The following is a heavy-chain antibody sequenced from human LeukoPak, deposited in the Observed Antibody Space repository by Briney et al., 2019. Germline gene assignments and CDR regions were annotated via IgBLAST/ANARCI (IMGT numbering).Heavy chain of an antibody. CDR2: MSYGGST. Sequence: PSETLSLTCTVSGGSMSSSRYYWGWIRQPPGKGLEWIGKMSYGGSTFYNLSLRSRVDISEDTSKNQFSLTVDSVTAADTAIYYCARLSIAGATYWYFDPWGRGTLVTVSS. CDR3: ARLSIAGATYWYFDP. CDR1: GGSMSSSRYY. J-gene: IGHJ2*01. V-gene: IGHV4-39*01. D-gene: IGHD1-26*01.